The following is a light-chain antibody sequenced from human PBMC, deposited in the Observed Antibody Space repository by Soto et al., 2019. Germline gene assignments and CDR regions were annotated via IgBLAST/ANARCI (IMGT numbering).Light chain of an antibody. J-gene: IGLJ1*01. CDR1: SGHSSYA. V-gene: IGLV4-69*01. CDR2: VNGDGSH. Sequence: QSVLTQAPSASASRGASANLTCTLSSGHSSYAIAWHQLQPEKGPRYLLKVNGDGSHNKGDGIPDRFSGSSSGAERFLTISSLQSEDEADYYCQTWGTGIRVFGTGTKVTVL. CDR3: QTWGTGIRV.